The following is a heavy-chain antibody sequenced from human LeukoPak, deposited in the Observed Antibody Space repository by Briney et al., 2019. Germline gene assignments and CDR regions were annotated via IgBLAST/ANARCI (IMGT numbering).Heavy chain of an antibody. CDR2: INPNSGAT. CDR1: GYTFTDYY. J-gene: IGHJ4*02. D-gene: IGHD3-3*01. CDR3: AGGALSFGAPWYFDY. V-gene: IGHV1-2*02. Sequence: ASVKLSCKASGYTFTDYYLHWVRQAPGQGLEWMGSINPNSGATNYAGEFKGRVTMTRDKAITSAFMELSRLTADDTAVFYCAGGALSFGAPWYFDYWGQGTLVTVSS.